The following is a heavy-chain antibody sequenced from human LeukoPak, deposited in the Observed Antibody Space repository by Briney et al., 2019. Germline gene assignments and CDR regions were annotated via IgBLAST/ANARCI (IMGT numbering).Heavy chain of an antibody. J-gene: IGHJ4*02. CDR2: ITDGGRT. Sequence: SETLSLTCAVYGDSFSGHYWSWILQPPGKGLEWIGEITDGGRTSYSPSLKSRATISIVPSQSQFSLQLDSVTAADTAIYYCVRRTRVAMPNALDLISDFWGQGTLVTVSS. CDR1: GDSFSGHY. V-gene: IGHV4-34*01. D-gene: IGHD2-2*01. CDR3: VRRTRVAMPNALDLISDF.